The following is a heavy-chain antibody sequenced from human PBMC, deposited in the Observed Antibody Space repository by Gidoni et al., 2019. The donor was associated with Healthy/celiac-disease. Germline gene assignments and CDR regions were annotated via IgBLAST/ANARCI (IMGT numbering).Heavy chain of an antibody. CDR3: AKETVVTATLDY. V-gene: IGHV3-23*01. D-gene: IGHD2-15*01. J-gene: IGHJ4*02. Sequence: EVQLLESVGGLVQPGGSLRLSCAASVFTFSSYAMSWVRQAPGKGLEWVSAISGSGGSTSYADSVKGRFTISRDNSKNTLYLQMKSLRAEETAVYYCAKETVVTATLDYWGQGTLVTVSS. CDR2: ISGSGGST. CDR1: VFTFSSYA.